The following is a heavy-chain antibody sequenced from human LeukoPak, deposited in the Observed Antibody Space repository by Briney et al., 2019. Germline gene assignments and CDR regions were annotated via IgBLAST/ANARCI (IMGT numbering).Heavy chain of an antibody. Sequence: GGSLRLSCAASGFTFSRSWMTWVRQAPGKGLEWVASINEDGSEIHYVDSVKGRFTISRDNAKDSLYLQMNSLTAEDTAMYYCVRAYHPGGWFDPWAREPWSPSPQ. D-gene: IGHD2-21*01. J-gene: IGHJ5*02. CDR2: INEDGSEI. CDR1: GFTFSRSW. V-gene: IGHV3-7*04. CDR3: VRAYHPGGWFDP.